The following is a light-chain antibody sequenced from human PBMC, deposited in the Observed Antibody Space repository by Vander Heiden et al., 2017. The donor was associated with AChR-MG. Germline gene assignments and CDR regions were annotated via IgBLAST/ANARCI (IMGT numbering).Light chain of an antibody. CDR1: SSDVGGYNY. CDR3: SSYTSSSTLVV. CDR2: DVS. J-gene: IGLJ2*01. V-gene: IGLV2-14*03. Sequence: SALTQPASGSGSPGQSTTIPCTGTSSDVGGYNYVSWYQQHPGKAPKLMIYDVSKRPSGVSNRFSGSKSGNTASLTISGLQAEDEADYYCSSYTSSSTLVVFGGGTKLTVL.